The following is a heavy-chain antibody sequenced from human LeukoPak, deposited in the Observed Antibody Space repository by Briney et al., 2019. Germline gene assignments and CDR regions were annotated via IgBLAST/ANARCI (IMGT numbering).Heavy chain of an antibody. CDR2: ISGYNGNT. D-gene: IGHD3-22*01. Sequence: ASVKLSCKASGYTFTRNGICWVRQAPGQGLEWMGWISGYNGNTKYAQKFQGRVTMTTDTSTSTAYMELKSLRSDDTAVYYCARGPGGRSGYHPLEDYYYYYYMDVWGKGTKVTVSS. CDR1: GYTFTRNG. J-gene: IGHJ6*03. V-gene: IGHV1-18*01. CDR3: ARGPGGRSGYHPLEDYYYYYYMDV.